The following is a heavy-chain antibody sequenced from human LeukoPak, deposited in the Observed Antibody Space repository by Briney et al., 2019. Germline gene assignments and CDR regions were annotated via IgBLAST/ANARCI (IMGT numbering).Heavy chain of an antibody. CDR1: GFTFSSYA. Sequence: PGGSLRLSCAASGFTFSSYAMTWVRRAPDKGLEWVSAISGSDGSTYYADSVKGRFTISRDDSQNTLYLQMNSLSAEDTAVYYCAKVETSGGANCCVLDYWGQGTLVTVSS. CDR2: ISGSDGST. V-gene: IGHV3-23*01. D-gene: IGHD2-8*02. J-gene: IGHJ4*02. CDR3: AKVETSGGANCCVLDY.